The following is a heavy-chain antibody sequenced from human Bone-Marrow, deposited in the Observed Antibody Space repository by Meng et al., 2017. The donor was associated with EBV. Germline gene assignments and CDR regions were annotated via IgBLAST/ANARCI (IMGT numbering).Heavy chain of an antibody. J-gene: IGHJ4*02. V-gene: IGHV4-39*07. CDR2: FYSVTTT. Sequence: QLQLQQSGPGLVKPSETLSLICTVSGASITTPNYYWGWIRQPPGKGLEWIGTFYSVTTTSYNPSLRSRLAISVDTSKNQFSLRLTSLTAADTAVYYCVRGYDYGDYVDYWGQGTLVTVSS. D-gene: IGHD4-17*01. CDR3: VRGYDYGDYVDY. CDR1: GASITTPNYY.